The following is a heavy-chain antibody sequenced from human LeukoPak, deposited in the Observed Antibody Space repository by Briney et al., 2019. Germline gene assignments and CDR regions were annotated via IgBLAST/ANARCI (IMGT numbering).Heavy chain of an antibody. CDR1: GYTFTGYY. CDR2: INPNSGGT. D-gene: IGHD2-15*01. Sequence: ASVEVSCKASGYTFTGYYMHWVRQAPGQGLEWMGWINPNSGGTNYAQKFQGRVTMTRDTSISTAYMELSRLRSDDTAVYYCARGGIVVVVAARGAFDIWGQGTMVTVSS. CDR3: ARGGIVVVVAARGAFDI. V-gene: IGHV1-2*02. J-gene: IGHJ3*02.